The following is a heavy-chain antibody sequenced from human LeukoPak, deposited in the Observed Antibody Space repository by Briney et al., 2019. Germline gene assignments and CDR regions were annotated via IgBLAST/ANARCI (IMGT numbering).Heavy chain of an antibody. CDR3: ARVHYSGTYFSQNYFDY. D-gene: IGHD1-26*01. CDR2: MNPNSGNT. J-gene: IGHJ4*02. Sequence: ASLKVSPKASGYTFTSYDISWVRQATGQGLEWMGRMNPNSGNTDYAQKYQGRVTMTRNTSISTAYLELSSLRSDDTAVYYCARVHYSGTYFSQNYFDYWGQGTLATVSS. CDR1: GYTFTSYD. V-gene: IGHV1-8*01.